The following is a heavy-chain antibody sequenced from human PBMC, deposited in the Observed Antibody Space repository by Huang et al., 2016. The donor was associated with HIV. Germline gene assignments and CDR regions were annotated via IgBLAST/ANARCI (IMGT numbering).Heavy chain of an antibody. CDR1: GYRFRSNW. J-gene: IGHJ6*02. Sequence: SCKGSGYRFRSNWIGWVRQMPGKGLEWMGIIYPGDSDTRYSPSFQGQVTISADKSINTAYLQWSSLKASDTAMYYCARLMGAPSFYYGLDVWGQGTTVTVSS. CDR3: ARLMGAPSFYYGLDV. CDR2: IYPGDSDT. D-gene: IGHD3-10*01. V-gene: IGHV5-51*01.